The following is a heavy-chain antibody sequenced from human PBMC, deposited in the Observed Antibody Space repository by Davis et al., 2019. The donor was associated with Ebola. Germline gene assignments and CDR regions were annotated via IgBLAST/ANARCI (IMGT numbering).Heavy chain of an antibody. CDR2: INHSGST. CDR3: ARDLRIPSF. CDR1: GGSFSGYY. V-gene: IGHV4-34*01. Sequence: MPGGSLRLSCAVYGGSFSGYYWSWIRQPPGKGLEWIGEINHSGSTNYNPSLKSRVTMSVDTSKNQFSLKLSSVTASDTAVYYCARDLRIPSFWGQGSQVTVSS. J-gene: IGHJ4*02. D-gene: IGHD2-15*01.